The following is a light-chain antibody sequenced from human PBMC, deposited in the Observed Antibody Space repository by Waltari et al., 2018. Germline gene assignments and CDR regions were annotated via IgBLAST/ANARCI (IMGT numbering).Light chain of an antibody. Sequence: PGQSITISCTGTSSDVGDHNHVSWYQQHPGQVPKLLIYDVDKWPSGVSHRFSASKSGNTASLTISGLQAEDEADYYCNSFTSTTTWVFGGGTRVTVL. CDR3: NSFTSTTTWV. CDR2: DVD. CDR1: SSDVGDHNH. J-gene: IGLJ3*02. V-gene: IGLV2-14*03.